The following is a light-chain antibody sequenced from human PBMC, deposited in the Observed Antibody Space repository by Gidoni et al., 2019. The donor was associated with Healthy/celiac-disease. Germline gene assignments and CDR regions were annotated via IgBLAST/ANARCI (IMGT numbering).Light chain of an antibody. CDR3: QAWDSSFYVV. V-gene: IGLV3-1*01. CDR2: QDS. CDR1: KLGDKY. Sequence: SYELTQPPSVSVSPGQTASITCSGDKLGDKYACWYQQKPGQSPLLVIYQDSKRPSGIPERFSGSNSGNTATLTISGTQAMDEADYYCQAWDSSFYVVFGGGTKLTVL. J-gene: IGLJ2*01.